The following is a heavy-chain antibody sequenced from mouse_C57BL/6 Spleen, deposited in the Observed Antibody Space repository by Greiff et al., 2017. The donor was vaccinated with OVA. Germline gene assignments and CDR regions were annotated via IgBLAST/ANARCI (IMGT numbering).Heavy chain of an antibody. J-gene: IGHJ4*01. CDR2: IYPGSGRT. CDR3: SRNYAMGY. CDR1: GYTFTSYW. Sequence: VQLQQSGAELVKPGASVKMSCKASGYTFTSYWITWVKQRPGQGLEWIGDIYPGSGRTYYNEKFKGKATLTVDKSSSTAYMQLSSLTSEDSAVYYCSRNYAMGYWGQGASGTVSS. V-gene: IGHV1-55*01.